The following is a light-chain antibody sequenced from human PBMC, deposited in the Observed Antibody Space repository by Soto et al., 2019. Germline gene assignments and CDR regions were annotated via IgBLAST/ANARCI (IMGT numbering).Light chain of an antibody. Sequence: QSVLTQPASVSGSPGQSITISCTGTSSDVGGYNYVSWYQQHPGKAPKLMIYEVTNRPSGVSKRFSGSKSGNTASLTISGLQAEDEADYYCSSYTRSSTLVFGTGTKLTVL. CDR3: SSYTRSSTLV. CDR1: SSDVGGYNY. J-gene: IGLJ1*01. CDR2: EVT. V-gene: IGLV2-14*01.